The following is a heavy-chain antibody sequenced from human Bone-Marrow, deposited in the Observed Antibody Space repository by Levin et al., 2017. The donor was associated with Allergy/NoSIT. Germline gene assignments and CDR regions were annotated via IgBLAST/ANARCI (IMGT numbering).Heavy chain of an antibody. D-gene: IGHD3-16*01. CDR1: GYTFNSFY. CDR2: INPSGSST. Sequence: GESLKISCKTSGYTFNSFYLHWVRQAPGQGLEWMGVINPSGSSTTYTQKFQGRVSMTRDTSTSTFYMQLSSLRSDDTAVYYCARLNKPGVMGALDYWGQGTLVTVSS. J-gene: IGHJ4*02. CDR3: ARLNKPGVMGALDY. V-gene: IGHV1-46*02.